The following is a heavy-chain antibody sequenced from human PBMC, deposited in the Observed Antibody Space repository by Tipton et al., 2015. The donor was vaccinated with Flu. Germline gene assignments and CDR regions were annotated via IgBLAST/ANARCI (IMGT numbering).Heavy chain of an antibody. CDR1: GFTFSSYG. D-gene: IGHD3-16*01. Sequence: SLRLSCAASGFTFSSYGMHWVRQAPGKGLEWVAVIWYDGSNKYYADSVKGRFTISRDNSKNTLYLQMNSLRAEDTAVYYCARDISRGAFDIWGQGTMVTVSS. CDR2: IWYDGSNK. J-gene: IGHJ3*02. CDR3: ARDISRGAFDI. V-gene: IGHV3-33*01.